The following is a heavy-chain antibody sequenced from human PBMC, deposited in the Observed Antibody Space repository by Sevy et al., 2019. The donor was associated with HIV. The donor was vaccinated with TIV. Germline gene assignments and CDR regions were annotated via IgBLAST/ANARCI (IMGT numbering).Heavy chain of an antibody. D-gene: IGHD2-2*01. CDR2: FDPEDGET. J-gene: IGHJ6*02. CDR1: GYTLTELS. V-gene: IGHV1-24*01. Sequence: ASVKVCCKVSGYTLTELSTDWVRQAPGKGLEWMGGFDPEDGETIYAQKFQGRVTMTEDTSTDTAYMELSSLRSEDTAVYCCATTATLRYCSSTSCPYVRGQGTTVTVSS. CDR3: ATTATLRYCSSTSCPYV.